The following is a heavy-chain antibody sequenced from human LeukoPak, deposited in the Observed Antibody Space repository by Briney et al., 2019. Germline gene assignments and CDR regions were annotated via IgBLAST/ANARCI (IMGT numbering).Heavy chain of an antibody. J-gene: IGHJ4*02. D-gene: IGHD5-18*01. Sequence: SETLSLTCTVSGGSISSYYWSWIRQPAGKGLEWIGRVYTSGNTNYNPSLKSRVTMSLDTSKNQLSLKLSSVTAADTAIYYCVSGYRYGFSYWGQGTLVTVSS. V-gene: IGHV4-4*07. CDR3: VSGYRYGFSY. CDR1: GGSISSYY. CDR2: VYTSGNT.